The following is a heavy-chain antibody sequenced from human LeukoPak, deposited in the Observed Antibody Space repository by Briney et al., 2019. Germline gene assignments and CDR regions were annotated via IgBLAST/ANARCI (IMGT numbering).Heavy chain of an antibody. J-gene: IGHJ4*02. Sequence: GSLRLSCAASGFTVSSNYMSWVRQAPGKGLEWVSVIYSGGSTYYADSVKGRFTISRDNSKNTLYLQMNSLRAEDTAVYYCAREFLERVFDYWGQGTLVSVSS. D-gene: IGHD2/OR15-2a*01. CDR1: GFTVSSNY. V-gene: IGHV3-66*01. CDR2: IYSGGST. CDR3: AREFLERVFDY.